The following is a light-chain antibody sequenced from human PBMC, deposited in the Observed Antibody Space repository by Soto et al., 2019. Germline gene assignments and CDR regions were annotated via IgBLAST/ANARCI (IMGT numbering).Light chain of an antibody. V-gene: IGLV2-11*01. CDR3: CSYAGSFYV. CDR2: DVS. CDR1: SSDVGGYNY. J-gene: IGLJ1*01. Sequence: QSAPTQPRSVSGSPGQSVTISCTGTSSDVGGYNYVSWYQQHPGKAPKLMIYDVSKRPSGVPDRFSGSKSDNTASLTISGLQAEDEADYYCCSYAGSFYVFGTGTKVTVL.